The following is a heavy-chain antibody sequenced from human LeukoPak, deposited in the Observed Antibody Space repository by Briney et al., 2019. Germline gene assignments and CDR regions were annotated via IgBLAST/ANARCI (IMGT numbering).Heavy chain of an antibody. CDR2: IIPIFGTA. D-gene: IGHD3-3*01. V-gene: IGHV1-69*06. CDR1: GYTFTSYD. Sequence: SVKVSCKASGYTFTSYDINWVRQAPGQGLEWMGGIIPIFGTANYAQKFQGRVTITADKSTSTAYMELSSLRSEDTAVYYCARDSLSRTIFGPGLDYWGQGTLVTVSS. CDR3: ARDSLSRTIFGPGLDY. J-gene: IGHJ4*02.